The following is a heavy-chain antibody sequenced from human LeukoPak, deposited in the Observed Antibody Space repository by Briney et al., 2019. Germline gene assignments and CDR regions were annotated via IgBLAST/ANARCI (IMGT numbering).Heavy chain of an antibody. CDR2: IYYSGST. V-gene: IGHV4-59*01. CDR3: ARGPTATSLYYFDY. J-gene: IGHJ4*02. CDR1: GGSFSSYY. Sequence: SETLSLTCTVSGGSFSSYYWSWIRQPPGKGLEWIGYIYYSGSTNYNPSLKSRVTISVDTSKNQFSLKLSSVTAADTAVYYCARGPTATSLYYFDYWGQGTLVTVSS. D-gene: IGHD4-17*01.